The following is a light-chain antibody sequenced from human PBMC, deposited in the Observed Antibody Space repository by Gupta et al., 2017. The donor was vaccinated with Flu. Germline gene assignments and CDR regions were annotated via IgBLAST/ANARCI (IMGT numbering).Light chain of an antibody. V-gene: IGKV3-11*01. Sequence: VPLTQSPVTLSLSPGERATLSCRASQSVATSLVWLQQKGGQAPRVLIYDASHRAAGVPARFSGSGSETDFTLTISSLEPEDSAVYYCQQRSTWYSFGQGTKLEIK. CDR3: QQRSTWYS. CDR2: DAS. J-gene: IGKJ2*03. CDR1: QSVATS.